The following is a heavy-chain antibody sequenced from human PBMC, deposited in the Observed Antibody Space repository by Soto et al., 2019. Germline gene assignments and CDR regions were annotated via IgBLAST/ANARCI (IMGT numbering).Heavy chain of an antibody. J-gene: IGHJ5*02. CDR3: ATDKFWAGRVCVHS. Sequence: QVQLVQSGAEVKKPGASLRVSCETSGDTSTIYTITWVRQAPGQGLQWMGRIVPLLRITNYPQEFQGRLTITADSSTSSAHLELASLTSEETAVYYCATDKFWAGRVCVHSWGQGTLVIVSS. CDR2: IVPLLRIT. D-gene: IGHD3-10*01. V-gene: IGHV1-69*02. CDR1: GDTSTIYT.